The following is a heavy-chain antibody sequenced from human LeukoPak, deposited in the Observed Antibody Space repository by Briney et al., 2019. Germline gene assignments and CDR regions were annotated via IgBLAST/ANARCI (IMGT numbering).Heavy chain of an antibody. D-gene: IGHD3-16*01. CDR3: ATGEYYFDF. Sequence: GGSLRLSCAASGFTFPKYDMSWGRQAPGKGLEWVSTISDSGHDTSYADSVKGRFTISRDNSKNTLYLQMSSLRAEDTALYYCATGEYYFDFWGQGTLVTVSS. CDR2: ISDSGHDT. CDR1: GFTFPKYD. V-gene: IGHV3-23*01. J-gene: IGHJ4*02.